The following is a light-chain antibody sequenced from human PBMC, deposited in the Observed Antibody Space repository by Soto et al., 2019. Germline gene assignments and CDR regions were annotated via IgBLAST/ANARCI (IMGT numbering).Light chain of an antibody. CDR2: EVS. CDR3: SSFTRSSTYV. V-gene: IGLV2-14*01. Sequence: QSALTQPASVSGSPGQSITISCTGTSSDVGGYNYVSWYQQHPGKAPKLVICEVSNRPSGVSNRFSGSKSGNTASLTISGLQAEDEADYYCSSFTRSSTYVFGTGTTLTVL. CDR1: SSDVGGYNY. J-gene: IGLJ1*01.